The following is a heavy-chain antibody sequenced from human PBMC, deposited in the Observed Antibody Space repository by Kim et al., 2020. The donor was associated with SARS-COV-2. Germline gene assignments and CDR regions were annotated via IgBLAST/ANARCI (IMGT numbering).Heavy chain of an antibody. D-gene: IGHD1-7*01. V-gene: IGHV4-34*01. J-gene: IGHJ6*01. CDR1: GGSFSGYY. Sequence: SETLSLTCAVYGGSFSGYYWSWIRQPPGKGLEWIGEINHSGSTNYNPSLKSRVTISVDTSKNQFSLKLSSVTAADTAVYYCARALTGTTFRSLYYYGMDV. CDR3: ARALTGTTFRSLYYYGMDV. CDR2: INHSGST.